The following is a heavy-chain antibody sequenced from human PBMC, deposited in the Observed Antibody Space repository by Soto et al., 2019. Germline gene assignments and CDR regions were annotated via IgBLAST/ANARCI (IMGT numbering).Heavy chain of an antibody. CDR1: GYTFTSYA. CDR3: ARVHGDYRGYYYYYMDV. D-gene: IGHD4-17*01. Sequence: ASVKVSCKASGYTFTSYAMHGVRQSPGQRLEWMGWINADNGNTKYSQKLQGRVTITTDTSTSTAYVELRSLRSDDTAVYYCARVHGDYRGYYYYYMDVWGKGTTVTVSS. CDR2: INADNGNT. V-gene: IGHV1-3*01. J-gene: IGHJ6*03.